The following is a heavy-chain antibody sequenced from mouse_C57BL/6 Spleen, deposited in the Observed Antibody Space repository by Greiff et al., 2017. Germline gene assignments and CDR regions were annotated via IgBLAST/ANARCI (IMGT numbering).Heavy chain of an antibody. CDR2: IDPSDSET. D-gene: IGHD2-4*01. CDR1: GYTFTSYW. J-gene: IGHJ2*01. V-gene: IGHV1-52*01. Sequence: QVQLQQPGAELVRPGSSVKLSCKASGYTFTSYWMHWVKQRPIQGLEWIGNIDPSDSETHYNQKFKDKATLTVDKSSSTAYMQRSSLTSEDSAVYYCAKGDYDGYYFDYWGQGTTLTVSS. CDR3: AKGDYDGYYFDY.